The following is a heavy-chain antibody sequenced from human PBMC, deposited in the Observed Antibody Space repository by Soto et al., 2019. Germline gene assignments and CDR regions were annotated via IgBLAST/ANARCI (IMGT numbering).Heavy chain of an antibody. CDR1: GGSISSGGNS. CDR3: ARGGKGPAAKIRGAFYYYTMDV. CDR2: IYHSGST. V-gene: IGHV4-30-2*01. J-gene: IGHJ6*02. Sequence: PSETLSLISAVSGGSISSGGNSWSWIRQPPGKGLEWIGYIYHSGSTYYKPSLKSRVTISVDRSKNQFSLKLSSVTAADTAVYYCARGGKGPAAKIRGAFYYYTMDVWGQGTTVTVSS. D-gene: IGHD2-2*01.